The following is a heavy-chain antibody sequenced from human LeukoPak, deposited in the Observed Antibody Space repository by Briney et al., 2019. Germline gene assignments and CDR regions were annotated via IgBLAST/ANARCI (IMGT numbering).Heavy chain of an antibody. V-gene: IGHV3-11*04. CDR2: IADSASNM. Sequence: GGSLRLSCAASGFTFSDYYMSWVRQAPGKGLEWVSYIADSASNMYYEDSVKGRFTISRDNAKRSLYLQMHGLRADDTAVYYCARKRSRHFFDYWGQGALVTVSS. D-gene: IGHD2-2*01. CDR1: GFTFSDYY. J-gene: IGHJ4*02. CDR3: ARKRSRHFFDY.